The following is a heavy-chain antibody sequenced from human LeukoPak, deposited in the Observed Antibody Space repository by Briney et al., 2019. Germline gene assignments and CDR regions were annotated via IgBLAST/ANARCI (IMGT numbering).Heavy chain of an antibody. CDR2: FDPEDGET. D-gene: IGHD3-10*01. Sequence: ASVKVSCKVSGYTLTELSMHWVRQAPGKGLEWMGGFDPEDGETIYAQKFQGRVTMTEDTSTDTAYMELSSLRSEDTAVYYCATDRYGSGSYYYYYGMDVWGQGTTVTVSS. V-gene: IGHV1-24*01. CDR3: ATDRYGSGSYYYYYGMDV. CDR1: GYTLTELS. J-gene: IGHJ6*02.